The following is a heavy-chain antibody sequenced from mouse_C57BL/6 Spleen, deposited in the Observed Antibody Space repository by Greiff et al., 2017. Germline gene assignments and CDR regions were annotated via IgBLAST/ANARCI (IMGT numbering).Heavy chain of an antibody. V-gene: IGHV1-82*01. CDR3: ARGYGTTLGAMDY. J-gene: IGHJ4*01. Sequence: VQLQQSGPELVKPGASVKISCKASGYAFSSSWMNWVKQRPGKGLEWIGRIYPGDGDTNYNGKFKGKATLTADKSSSTSYMQLSSLTSEDSAVYFCARGYGTTLGAMDYWGQGTSVTVSS. CDR1: GYAFSSSW. CDR2: IYPGDGDT. D-gene: IGHD2-1*01.